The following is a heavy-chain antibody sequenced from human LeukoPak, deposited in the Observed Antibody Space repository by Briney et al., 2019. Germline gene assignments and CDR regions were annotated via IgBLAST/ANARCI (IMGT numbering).Heavy chain of an antibody. CDR3: ARGTKTIFEVVIGPYDAFDI. V-gene: IGHV1-69*05. Sequence: SVKVSCKASGGTFSSYAISWVRQAPGQGLEWMGGIIPIFGTANYAQKFQGRVTITTDESTSTAYMELSSLRSEDTAVYYCARGTKTIFEVVIGPYDAFDIWGQGTMDTVSS. J-gene: IGHJ3*02. CDR2: IIPIFGTA. CDR1: GGTFSSYA. D-gene: IGHD3-3*01.